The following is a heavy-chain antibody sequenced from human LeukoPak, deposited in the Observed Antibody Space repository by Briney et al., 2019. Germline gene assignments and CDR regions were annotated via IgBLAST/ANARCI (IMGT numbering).Heavy chain of an antibody. J-gene: IGHJ4*02. CDR1: GFTFSNYA. Sequence: PGGSLRLSCAASGFTFSNYAMHWVRQAPGKGLEWVAVVSYDGNNKYYTDSVKGRFTISRDNSKNTLYLQMNSLRAEDTAVYYCARDPTDVLRYFDWLLGYFDYWGQGTLVTVSS. V-gene: IGHV3-30-3*01. CDR2: VSYDGNNK. D-gene: IGHD3-9*01. CDR3: ARDPTDVLRYFDWLLGYFDY.